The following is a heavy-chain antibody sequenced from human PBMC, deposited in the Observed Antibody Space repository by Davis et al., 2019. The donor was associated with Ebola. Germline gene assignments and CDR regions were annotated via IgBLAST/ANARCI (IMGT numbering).Heavy chain of an antibody. J-gene: IGHJ3*02. D-gene: IGHD1-1*01. CDR1: GYTFAVYW. Sequence: GESLKISCQGYGYTFAVYWIAWVRQMPGKGLEWMGIIYPGDSDVTYSPTFQGQVTISADKSINTAYLEWSSLKASDTATYFCARRKLESGNYCDAFDIWGQGTSVTVSS. CDR2: IYPGDSDV. CDR3: ARRKLESGNYCDAFDI. V-gene: IGHV5-51*01.